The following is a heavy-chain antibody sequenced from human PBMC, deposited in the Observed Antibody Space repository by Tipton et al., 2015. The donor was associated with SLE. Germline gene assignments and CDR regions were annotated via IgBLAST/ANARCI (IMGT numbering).Heavy chain of an antibody. CDR1: RFTFGTYG. CDR3: ARVALNQLLMGALYY. V-gene: IGHV3-23*01. D-gene: IGHD2-8*01. J-gene: IGHJ4*02. Sequence: GSLRLSCAASRFTFGTYGMTWVRQAPGKGLEWVSVISGDGATTYYADSVKGRFAISRDNSKNTLYLQMNSLTAEDTAIYYCARVALNQLLMGALYYWGQGTLVAVSS. CDR2: ISGDGATT.